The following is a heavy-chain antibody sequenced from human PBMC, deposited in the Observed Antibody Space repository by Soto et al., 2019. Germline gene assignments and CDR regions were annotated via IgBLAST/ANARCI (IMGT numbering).Heavy chain of an antibody. J-gene: IGHJ6*02. CDR2: IDPSDSYT. CDR1: GYRFTSYW. CDR3: ATGENCTNGVCYWNYYYYYDMDV. Sequence: GESLTISCKGSGYRFTSYWISWVRQLPGKGLEWMGRIDPSDSYTNYSPSFQGHVTISADKSISTAYLQWSSLKASDTAMYYCATGENCTNGVCYWNYYYYYDMDVWGQGTTVTVSS. V-gene: IGHV5-10-1*01. D-gene: IGHD2-8*01.